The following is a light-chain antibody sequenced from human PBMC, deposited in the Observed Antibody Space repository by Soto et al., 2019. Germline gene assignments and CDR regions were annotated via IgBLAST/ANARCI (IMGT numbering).Light chain of an antibody. CDR1: QTISNW. CDR3: QQYNSYSWT. CDR2: DAS. V-gene: IGKV1-5*01. J-gene: IGKJ1*01. Sequence: DIQMTQSPSTLSASVAARVTITCRASQTISNWLDWYQQKPGKAPKLLIYDASNLESGIPSRFTGSGSGTEFTLTISSLQPDDFATYYCQQYNSYSWTFGQGTKVDIK.